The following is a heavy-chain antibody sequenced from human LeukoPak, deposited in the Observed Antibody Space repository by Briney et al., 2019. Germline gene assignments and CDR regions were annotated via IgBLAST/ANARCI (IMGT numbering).Heavy chain of an antibody. Sequence: PGGSLRLSCAASGFTFSSYAMSWVRQAPGKGLEWVSAISDSGAMTSYADSVKGRFTISRDNSKSTLYLQMNSSRAEDTAVYYCAKGNSASGSYRPFDYWGQGTRVTVSS. J-gene: IGHJ4*02. CDR3: AKGNSASGSYRPFDY. D-gene: IGHD3-10*01. CDR1: GFTFSSYA. CDR2: ISDSGAMT. V-gene: IGHV3-23*01.